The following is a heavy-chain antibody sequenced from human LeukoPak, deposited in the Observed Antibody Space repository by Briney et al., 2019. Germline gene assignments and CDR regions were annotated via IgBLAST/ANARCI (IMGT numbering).Heavy chain of an antibody. D-gene: IGHD2-2*01. V-gene: IGHV4-34*01. CDR2: INHSGST. CDR3: ARLRFGQVVVPAVRISSYYYYYMDV. Sequence: SETLSLTCAVYGGSFSGYYWSWIRQPPGKGLEWIGEINHSGSTNYNPSLKSRVTISVDTSKNQFSLKLSSVTAADTAVYYCARLRFGQVVVPAVRISSYYYYYMDVWGKGTTVTISS. J-gene: IGHJ6*03. CDR1: GGSFSGYY.